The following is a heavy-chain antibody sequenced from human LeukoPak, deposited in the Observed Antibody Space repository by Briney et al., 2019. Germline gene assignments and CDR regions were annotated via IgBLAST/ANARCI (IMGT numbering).Heavy chain of an antibody. J-gene: IGHJ3*02. CDR1: GFTSSSYW. CDR3: ARDEAAADPSIGAFDI. V-gene: IGHV3-7*03. D-gene: IGHD6-13*01. Sequence: PGGSLRLSCAASGFTSSSYWMSWVRQAPGKGLEWVANIKQDGSEKYYVDSVKGRFTISRDNAKNSLYLQMNSLRAEDTAVYYCARDEAAADPSIGAFDIWGQGTMVTVSS. CDR2: IKQDGSEK.